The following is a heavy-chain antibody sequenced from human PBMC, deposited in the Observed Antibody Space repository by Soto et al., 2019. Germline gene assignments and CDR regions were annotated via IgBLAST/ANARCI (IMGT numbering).Heavy chain of an antibody. J-gene: IGHJ4*02. D-gene: IGHD1-20*01. Sequence: PSETLSLTCTVSGGSISSGGYYWSWIRQHPGKGLEWIGYIYYSGSTYYNPSLKSRVTISVDTSKNQFSLKLSSVTAADTAVYYCARSDITGTNLEYWGQGTLVTVSS. CDR1: GGSISSGGYY. V-gene: IGHV4-31*03. CDR2: IYYSGST. CDR3: ARSDITGTNLEY.